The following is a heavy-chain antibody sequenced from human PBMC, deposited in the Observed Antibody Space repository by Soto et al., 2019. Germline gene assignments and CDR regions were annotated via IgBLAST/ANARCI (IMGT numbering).Heavy chain of an antibody. CDR2: ISYDGSNK. V-gene: IGHV3-30*18. CDR3: AKCDGYDSSGYPPGIDY. CDR1: GFTFSSYG. J-gene: IGHJ4*02. D-gene: IGHD3-22*01. Sequence: GGSLRLSCAASGFTFSSYGMHWVRQAPGKGLEWVAVISYDGSNKYYADSVKGRFTISRDNSKNTLYLQMNSLRAEDTAVYYCAKCDGYDSSGYPPGIDYWGQGTLVTVSS.